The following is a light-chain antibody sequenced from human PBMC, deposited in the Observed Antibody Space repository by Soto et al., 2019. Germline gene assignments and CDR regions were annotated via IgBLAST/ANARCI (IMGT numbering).Light chain of an antibody. CDR2: ETS. CDR1: QGIDSY. Sequence: IQLTQSPTSLSASVGDRVTITCRASQGIDSYLAWYQQRPGKVPQLLIYETSILQSGVSSRFSGSGSGTEFTLTISSLQPDDFATYYCQHYNSYSEAFGQGTKVAIK. V-gene: IGKV1-9*01. J-gene: IGKJ1*01. CDR3: QHYNSYSEA.